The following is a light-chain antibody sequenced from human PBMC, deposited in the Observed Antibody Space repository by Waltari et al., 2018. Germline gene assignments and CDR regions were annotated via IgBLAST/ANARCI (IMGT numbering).Light chain of an antibody. CDR3: QQYYFTPYT. CDR2: GAS. CDR1: QGITNS. Sequence: DIQLTQSPSSLSASVGNRVTLTCRASQGITNSLAWYQQKPGKAPKLLLYGASRLESGVPPRFSGRGSGTVFTLTISSLQPDDFATYYCQQYYFTPYTFGQGTKLDIK. V-gene: IGKV1-NL1*01. J-gene: IGKJ2*01.